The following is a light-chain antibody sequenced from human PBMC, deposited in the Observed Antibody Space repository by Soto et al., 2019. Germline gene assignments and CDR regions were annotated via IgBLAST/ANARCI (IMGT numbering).Light chain of an antibody. CDR2: SNN. CDR1: SSNIGSNT. J-gene: IGLJ2*01. Sequence: QSVLTQPPSASGTPGQRVTISCSGSSSNIGSNTVNWYQQLPGTAPKLLIYSNNQRPSRVPDRFSASNSGTSASLPISGLQSEDEADYYCAAWDDSLNGSVVFGGGTKLTVL. CDR3: AAWDDSLNGSVV. V-gene: IGLV1-44*01.